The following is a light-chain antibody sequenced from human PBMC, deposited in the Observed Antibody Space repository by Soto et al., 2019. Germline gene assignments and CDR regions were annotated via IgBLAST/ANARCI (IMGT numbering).Light chain of an antibody. J-gene: IGKJ4*01. Sequence: IVLTQSAATLSLSPGERATLSCRASQSVSSYLAWYQQKPGQAPRLLIYDASNRATGIPARFSGSGSGTDFTLTISSLEPEDFAVYYCQQRSNWPQLTFGGGTKVEIK. V-gene: IGKV3-11*01. CDR1: QSVSSY. CDR2: DAS. CDR3: QQRSNWPQLT.